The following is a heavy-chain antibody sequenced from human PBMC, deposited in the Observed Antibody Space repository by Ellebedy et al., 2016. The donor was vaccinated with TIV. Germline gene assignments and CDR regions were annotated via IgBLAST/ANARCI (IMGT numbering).Heavy chain of an antibody. J-gene: IGHJ3*02. CDR3: ARDPVGVGPAFDI. V-gene: IGHV3-53*01. Sequence: GESLKISCAAPGFTVSTNYMNWVRQAPGEGLEWVSVIYSGADGGDTYYADSVKGRFTIPRDNSKNTLYLQMNSLRAEDTAVYYCARDPVGVGPAFDIWGQGTMVTVSS. CDR2: IYSGADGGDT. CDR1: GFTVSTNY. D-gene: IGHD4-23*01.